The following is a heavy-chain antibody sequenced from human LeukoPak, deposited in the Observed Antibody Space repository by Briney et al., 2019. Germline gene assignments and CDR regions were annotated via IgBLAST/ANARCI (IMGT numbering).Heavy chain of an antibody. J-gene: IGHJ4*02. D-gene: IGHD4-17*01. V-gene: IGHV3-53*04. CDR3: ARDRSYGDFAWGY. CDR2: MSSGGTT. CDR1: GFTVSSNF. Sequence: GESLRLSCAASGFTVSSNFMTWVRQAPGKGLEWVSVMSSGGTTYYADSVKGRSTISRHISKNTVYLQMNSLRAEDTAVYYCARDRSYGDFAWGYWGQGTLVTVSS.